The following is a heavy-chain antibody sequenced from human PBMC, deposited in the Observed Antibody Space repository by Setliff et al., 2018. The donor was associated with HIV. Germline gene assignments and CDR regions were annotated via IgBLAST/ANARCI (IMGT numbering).Heavy chain of an antibody. CDR2: IYYSGST. CDR3: ARGAIAVAGISYYYYGMDV. Sequence: PSETLSLTCAVSGYSISSSHWWGWIRQPPGKGLEWIGYIYYSGSTNYSPSLKSRVTISVDTSKNQFSLKLSSVTAADTAVYYCARGAIAVAGISYYYYGMDVWGQGTTVTVSS. CDR1: GYSISSSHW. D-gene: IGHD6-19*01. V-gene: IGHV4-28*03. J-gene: IGHJ6*02.